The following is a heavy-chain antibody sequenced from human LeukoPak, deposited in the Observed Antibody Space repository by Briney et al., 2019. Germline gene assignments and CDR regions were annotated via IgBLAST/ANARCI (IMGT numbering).Heavy chain of an antibody. CDR3: ARGLDSSGYRFHYYYYYMDV. D-gene: IGHD3-22*01. CDR1: GYSISSGYY. Sequence: SETLSLTCTVSGYSISSGYYWGWIRQPPGKGLEWIGSIYHSGSTYYNPSLKSRVTISVDTSKNQFSLKLSSVTAADTAVYYCARGLDSSGYRFHYYYYYMDVWGKGTTVTVSS. CDR2: IYHSGST. J-gene: IGHJ6*03. V-gene: IGHV4-38-2*02.